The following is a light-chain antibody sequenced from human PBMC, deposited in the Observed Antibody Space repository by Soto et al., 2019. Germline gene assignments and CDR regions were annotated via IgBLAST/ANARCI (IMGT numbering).Light chain of an antibody. CDR1: QSLSSRY. J-gene: IGKJ4*01. CDR2: GAS. Sequence: EIVLTQSPGTLSLSPGDRATLSCRASQSLSSRYLAWYRQKPGQAPRLLIYGASNRATGIPDRFSGSGSGTDFTLTISRLEPGDFAVYYCQQYSSSPPTFSGGTKVEIK. CDR3: QQYSSSPPT. V-gene: IGKV3-20*01.